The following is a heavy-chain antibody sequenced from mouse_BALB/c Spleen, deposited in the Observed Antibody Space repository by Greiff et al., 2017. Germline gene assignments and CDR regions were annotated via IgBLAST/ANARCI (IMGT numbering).Heavy chain of an antibody. D-gene: IGHD1-2*01. CDR2: IRSKSNNYAT. V-gene: IGHV10-1*02. CDR1: GFTFNTYA. Sequence: GGGLVQPKGSLKLSCAASGFTFNTYAMNWVRQAPGKGLEWVARIRSKSNNYATYYADSVKDRFTISRDDSQSMLYLQMNNLKTEDTAMYYCVRHGIHYYGLFAYWGQGTLVTVSA. CDR3: VRHGIHYYGLFAY. J-gene: IGHJ3*01.